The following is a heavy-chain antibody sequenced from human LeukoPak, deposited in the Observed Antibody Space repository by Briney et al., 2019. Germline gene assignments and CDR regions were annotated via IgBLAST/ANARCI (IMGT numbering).Heavy chain of an antibody. CDR1: GFTFSSYA. CDR2: ISYDGSNK. CDR3: ARDRAAAGYSYYFDY. Sequence: GRSLRLSCAASGFTFSSYAMHWVRQAPGKGLEWVAVISYDGSNKYYADSVKGRFTISRDNSKNTLYLKMNSLRAEDTAVYYCARDRAAAGYSYYFDYWGQGTLVTVSS. J-gene: IGHJ4*02. V-gene: IGHV3-30-3*01. D-gene: IGHD6-13*01.